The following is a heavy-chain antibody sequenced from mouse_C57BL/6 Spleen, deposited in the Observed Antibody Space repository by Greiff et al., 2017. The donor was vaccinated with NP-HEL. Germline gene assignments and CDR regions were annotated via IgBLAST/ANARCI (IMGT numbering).Heavy chain of an antibody. CDR2: ISYDGSN. J-gene: IGHJ3*01. D-gene: IGHD2-4*01. Sequence: VQLQESGPGLVKPSQSLSLTCSVTGYSITSGYYWNWIRQFPGNKLEWMGYISYDGSNNYNPSLKNRISITRDTSKNQFFLKLNSVTTEDTATYYCAREGDYDYAWFAYWGQGTLVTVSA. CDR1: GYSITSGYY. V-gene: IGHV3-6*01. CDR3: AREGDYDYAWFAY.